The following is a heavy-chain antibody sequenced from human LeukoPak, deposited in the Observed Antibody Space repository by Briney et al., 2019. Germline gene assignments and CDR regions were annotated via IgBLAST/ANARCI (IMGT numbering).Heavy chain of an antibody. Sequence: PGGSLRLSCAASGFTFSSYAMSWVRQAPGKGLEWVSAISGSGGSTYYADSVKGRFTISRDNSKNTLYLQMNSLRAEDTAVYYCAKDPSPYSSGWLDYWGQGTLVTVSS. D-gene: IGHD6-19*01. V-gene: IGHV3-23*01. CDR1: GFTFSSYA. CDR2: ISGSGGST. J-gene: IGHJ4*02. CDR3: AKDPSPYSSGWLDY.